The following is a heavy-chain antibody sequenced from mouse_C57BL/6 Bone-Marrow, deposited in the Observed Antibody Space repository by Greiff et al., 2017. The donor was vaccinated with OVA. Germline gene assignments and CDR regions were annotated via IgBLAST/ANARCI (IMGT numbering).Heavy chain of an antibody. CDR1: GYTFTSYW. Sequence: QVQLKQPGAELVMPGASVKLSCKASGYTFTSYWMHWVKQRPGQGLEWIGEIDPSDSYTNYNQKFKGKSTLTVDNSSSTAYMQLSSLTSEDSAVYYCARDYYGSIYWYIDVWGTGTTVTVSS. D-gene: IGHD1-1*01. V-gene: IGHV1-69*01. CDR3: ARDYYGSIYWYIDV. J-gene: IGHJ1*03. CDR2: IDPSDSYT.